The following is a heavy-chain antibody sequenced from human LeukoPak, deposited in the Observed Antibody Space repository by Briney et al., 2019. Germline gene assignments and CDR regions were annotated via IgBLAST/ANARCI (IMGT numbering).Heavy chain of an antibody. CDR3: AKDIYSGYDSYYFDY. V-gene: IGHV3-9*01. CDR2: ISWNSGSI. Sequence: PGGSLRLSCAASGFTFDDYAMHWVRQAPGKGLEWVSGISWNSGSIGYADSVKGRFTISRDNAKNSLYLQMNSLRADDTALYYCAKDIYSGYDSYYFDYWGQGTLVTVSS. CDR1: GFTFDDYA. D-gene: IGHD5-12*01. J-gene: IGHJ4*02.